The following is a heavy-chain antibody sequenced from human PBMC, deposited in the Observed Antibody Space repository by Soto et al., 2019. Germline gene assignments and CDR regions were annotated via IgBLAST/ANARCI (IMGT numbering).Heavy chain of an antibody. CDR3: ARGLIRGFGGLSRRGGHDYSMDV. J-gene: IGHJ6*03. Sequence: QAQLQQWGAGLLKPSETLSLTCAVYGGSFSGYQWSWIRQTPGKGLEWVGEINDRGNMNYNPSLKRRVTSLIDTPKRQISLKLGSVTAAHTAVYYCARGLIRGFGGLSRRGGHDYSMDVWGKGTTVTVSS. D-gene: IGHD3-10*01. CDR2: INDRGNM. V-gene: IGHV4-34*01. CDR1: GGSFSGYQ.